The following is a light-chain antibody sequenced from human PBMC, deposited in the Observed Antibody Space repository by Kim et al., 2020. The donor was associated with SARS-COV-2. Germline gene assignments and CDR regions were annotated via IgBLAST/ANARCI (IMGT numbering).Light chain of an antibody. CDR2: KAS. J-gene: IGKJ1*01. Sequence: GDRVTITCRASQSVSSWLAWYQQKPGKAPKLLIYKASNLESGVPSRFSGSGSGTEFTLIISGLQPDDFATYYCLQYNTYRTFGQGTKVDIK. CDR1: QSVSSW. CDR3: LQYNTYRT. V-gene: IGKV1-5*03.